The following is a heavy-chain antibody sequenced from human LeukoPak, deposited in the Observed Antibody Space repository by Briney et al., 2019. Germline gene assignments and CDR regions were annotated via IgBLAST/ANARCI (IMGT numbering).Heavy chain of an antibody. Sequence: SGPTLVNPTQTLTLTCTFSGFSLSTSGMCVSWIRQPPGKALEWLARIDWDDDKYYSTSLKTRLTISKDTSKNQVVLTTTNMDPVDTATYYCARFRSIAAAGTPPGFDYWGQGTLVTVSS. CDR1: GFSLSTSGMC. V-gene: IGHV2-70*11. CDR3: ARFRSIAAAGTPPGFDY. D-gene: IGHD6-13*01. J-gene: IGHJ4*02. CDR2: IDWDDDK.